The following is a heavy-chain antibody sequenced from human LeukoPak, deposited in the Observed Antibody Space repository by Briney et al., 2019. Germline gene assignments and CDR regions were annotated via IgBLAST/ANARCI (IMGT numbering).Heavy chain of an antibody. Sequence: GGSLRFSCAASGFTFSSYGMHWVRQAPGKGLEWVAVISYDGSNKYYADSVKGRFTISRDNSMNTLYLQMNSLRDEDTAVYYCAQAWRWLQLNYWGQGTLVTVSS. J-gene: IGHJ4*02. CDR1: GFTFSSYG. D-gene: IGHD5-24*01. CDR3: AQAWRWLQLNY. V-gene: IGHV3-30*18. CDR2: ISYDGSNK.